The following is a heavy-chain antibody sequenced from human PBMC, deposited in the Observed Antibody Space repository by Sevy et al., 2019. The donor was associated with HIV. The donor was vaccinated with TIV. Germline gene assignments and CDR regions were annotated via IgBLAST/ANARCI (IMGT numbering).Heavy chain of an antibody. CDR2: IWAGGREE. Sequence: GGSLRLSCVASGFTFSIYGMHWVRQAPGKGLEWVAVIWAGGREESYADSVKGRYTISRDDSQNTVYLQMNSLRAEDTAVYYCARDESNNFYYYGLDVWGQGTTVTVSS. V-gene: IGHV3-33*01. D-gene: IGHD3-3*01. CDR1: GFTFSIYG. CDR3: ARDESNNFYYYGLDV. J-gene: IGHJ6*02.